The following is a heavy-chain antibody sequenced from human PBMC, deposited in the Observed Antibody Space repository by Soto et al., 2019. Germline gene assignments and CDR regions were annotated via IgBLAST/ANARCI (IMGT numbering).Heavy chain of an antibody. V-gene: IGHV3-23*01. D-gene: IGHD2-2*01. Sequence: GGSLRLPCAASGFTFSRYVMSWVRQAPGKGLEWVSGISGSAGSTYYAESVKGRFTISRDNSKNTLYLQMKSLRAEDTAVYYCAKVSGDQLLSTFDFWGQGTLVTVSS. J-gene: IGHJ4*02. CDR2: ISGSAGST. CDR1: GFTFSRYV. CDR3: AKVSGDQLLSTFDF.